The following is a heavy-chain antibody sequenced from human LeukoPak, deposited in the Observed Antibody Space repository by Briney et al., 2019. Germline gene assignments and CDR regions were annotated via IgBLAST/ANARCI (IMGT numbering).Heavy chain of an antibody. CDR1: GGSISSYY. J-gene: IGHJ4*02. Sequence: SETLSLTCTVSGGSISSYYWNWIRQPPGKGLEWIGYIYYTGSTNYNPSLKSRVTMSVDTSKNQVSLKLYSVTAADTAVYYCATQAGGYSYGSFDYWGQGTLVTVSS. CDR2: IYYTGST. CDR3: ATQAGGYSYGSFDY. V-gene: IGHV4-59*08. D-gene: IGHD5-18*01.